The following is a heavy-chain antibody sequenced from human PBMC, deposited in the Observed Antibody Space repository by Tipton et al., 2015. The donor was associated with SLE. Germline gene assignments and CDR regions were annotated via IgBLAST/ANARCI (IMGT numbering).Heavy chain of an antibody. CDR2: IYYSGIT. J-gene: IGHJ3*02. D-gene: IGHD5-18*01. Sequence: GLVKPSETLSLTCTVSGGSISSATYYWGWIRQSPGKGLEWIGYIYYSGITYYSPSLKSRVTISLDTSRHQLSLNLNSLTAADTAVYICARGSGYTSVFGAFDMWGQGALVSVSS. CDR1: GGSISSATYY. CDR3: ARGSGYTSVFGAFDM. V-gene: IGHV4-61*01.